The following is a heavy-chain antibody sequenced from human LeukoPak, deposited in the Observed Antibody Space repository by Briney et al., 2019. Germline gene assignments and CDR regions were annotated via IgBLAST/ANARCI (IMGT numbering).Heavy chain of an antibody. CDR2: ISSSGTTI. CDR1: GFTFSDYY. CDR3: ARGINYSPRIFDY. V-gene: IGHV3-11*04. D-gene: IGHD6-13*01. Sequence: GGSLRLSCAASGFTFSDYYINWIRQAPGKGLEGVSYISSSGTTIYYADSVKGRFTISRDNAKNSLYLQMNSLRAEDTAVYYCARGINYSPRIFDYWGQGTLVTVSS. J-gene: IGHJ4*02.